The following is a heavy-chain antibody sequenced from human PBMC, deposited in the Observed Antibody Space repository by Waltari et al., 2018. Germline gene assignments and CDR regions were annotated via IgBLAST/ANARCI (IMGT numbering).Heavy chain of an antibody. CDR2: MKSDGSTT. V-gene: IGHV3-74*01. CDR3: TRAQLTMARNLDL. Sequence: EVQLVESGGGLVQPGGSLGLSCVTSGFTFSSYWMHWVRQVPGKGLGWVSRMKSDGSTTSYADSVKGRFTISRDNAKNTLYLQMNSLRADDTSVYYCTRAQLTMARNLDLWGRGTLVTVSS. J-gene: IGHJ2*01. CDR1: GFTFSSYW. D-gene: IGHD3-10*01.